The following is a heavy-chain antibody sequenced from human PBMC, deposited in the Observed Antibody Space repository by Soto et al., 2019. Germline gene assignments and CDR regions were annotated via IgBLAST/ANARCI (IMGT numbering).Heavy chain of an antibody. J-gene: IGHJ4*02. CDR1: GFTFSSYA. Sequence: PGGSLRLSCAASGFTFSSYAMHWVRQAPGKGLEWVAVISYDGSNKYYADSVKGRFTISRDNSKNTLYLQMNSLRAEDTAVYYGTAAGTTDYWGQGTLVTVSS. V-gene: IGHV3-30*04. CDR3: TAAGTTDY. D-gene: IGHD6-13*01. CDR2: ISYDGSNK.